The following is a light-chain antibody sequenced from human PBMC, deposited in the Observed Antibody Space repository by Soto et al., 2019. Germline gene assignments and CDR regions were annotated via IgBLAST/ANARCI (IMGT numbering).Light chain of an antibody. J-gene: IGKJ2*01. Sequence: DIVLTQSPGTLFLSPGESATLSCRASRSLARNYLAWYQQKPGQAPRLLFYGASTRATGVPDRFSGSGSGTDFVLTISRLEPEDFAIYYCQQYGSSIMYTFGQGTKLEI. V-gene: IGKV3-20*01. CDR3: QQYGSSIMYT. CDR2: GAS. CDR1: RSLARNY.